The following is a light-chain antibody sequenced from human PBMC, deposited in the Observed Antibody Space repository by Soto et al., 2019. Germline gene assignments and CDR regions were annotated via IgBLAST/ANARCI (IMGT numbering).Light chain of an antibody. J-gene: IGLJ2*01. CDR1: SSDVGGYNY. Sequence: QSALTQPASVSGSPGQSITISCTGTSSDVGGYNYVSWYQQHPGKAPKLMIYEGSKRPSGVSNRFSGSKSGNTASLTVSGLQAEDEADYYCCSYAGITTFVVFGGGTKVTVL. CDR2: EGS. CDR3: CSYAGITTFVV. V-gene: IGLV2-23*03.